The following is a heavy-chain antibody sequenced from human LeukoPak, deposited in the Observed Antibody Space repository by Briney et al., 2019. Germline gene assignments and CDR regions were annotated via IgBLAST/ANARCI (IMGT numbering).Heavy chain of an antibody. V-gene: IGHV1-2*02. CDR2: INPNSGGT. D-gene: IGHD5-18*01. J-gene: IGHJ3*02. Sequence: ASVKVSCKASGYTFTGYYMHWVRQAPGQGLEWMGWINPNSGGTNYAQNFQGRVTMTRDTSISTDSMELSGLRSDDTAVYYCARGGRYTYGGDGFDIWGQGTMVTVSS. CDR1: GYTFTGYY. CDR3: ARGGRYTYGGDGFDI.